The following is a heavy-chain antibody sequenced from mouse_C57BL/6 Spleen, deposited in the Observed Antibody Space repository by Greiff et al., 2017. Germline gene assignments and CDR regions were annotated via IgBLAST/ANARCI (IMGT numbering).Heavy chain of an antibody. V-gene: IGHV1-64*01. CDR3: ARTPYVITKGYFDV. J-gene: IGHJ1*03. CDR1: GYTFTSYW. D-gene: IGHD1-1*01. Sequence: QVQLQQPGAELVKPGASVKLSCKASGYTFTSYWMHWVKQRPGQGLEWIGMIHPNSGSTNYNEKFKSKATLTVDKSSSTAYMQLSSLTSEDSAVYYCARTPYVITKGYFDVWGTGTTVTVSS. CDR2: IHPNSGST.